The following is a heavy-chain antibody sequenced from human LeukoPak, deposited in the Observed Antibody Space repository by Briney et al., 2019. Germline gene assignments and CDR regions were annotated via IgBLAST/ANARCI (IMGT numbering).Heavy chain of an antibody. D-gene: IGHD2-8*01. CDR3: ARQRGGQYEDAFDI. V-gene: IGHV1-69*05. CDR2: IIPIFGTT. CDR1: GGTFNSYA. J-gene: IGHJ3*02. Sequence: SVKVSCKASGGTFNSYAISWVRQAPGQGLEWMGGIIPIFGTTIYAQKFQGRVTMTRDTSTSTVYMELSSLRSEDTAVFYCARQRGGQYEDAFDIWGQGTMVTVSS.